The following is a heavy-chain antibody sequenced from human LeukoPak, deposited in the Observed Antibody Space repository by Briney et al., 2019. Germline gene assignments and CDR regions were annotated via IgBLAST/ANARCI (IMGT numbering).Heavy chain of an antibody. D-gene: IGHD1-26*01. CDR2: INHSGST. Sequence: SETLSLTCAVYGGSFSGYYWSWIRQPPGKGLEWIGEINHSGSTNYNPSLKSRVTISVDTPKNQFSLKLSSVTAADTAVYYCARQRGWELPPGAFDIWGQGTMVTVSS. CDR3: ARQRGWELPPGAFDI. J-gene: IGHJ3*02. V-gene: IGHV4-34*01. CDR1: GGSFSGYY.